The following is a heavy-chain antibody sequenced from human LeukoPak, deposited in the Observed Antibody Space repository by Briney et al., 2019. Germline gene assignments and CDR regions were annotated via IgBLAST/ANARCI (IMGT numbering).Heavy chain of an antibody. CDR1: GGSISSYY. CDR3: ARGIAVAGTSGGDYFDY. J-gene: IGHJ4*02. V-gene: IGHV4-59*01. CDR2: IYYSGST. D-gene: IGHD6-19*01. Sequence: SETLPLTCTVSGGSISSYYWSWIRQPPGKGLEWIGYIYYSGSTNYNPSLKSRVTISVDTSKNQFSLKLSSVTAADTAVYYCARGIAVAGTSGGDYFDYWGQGTLVTVSS.